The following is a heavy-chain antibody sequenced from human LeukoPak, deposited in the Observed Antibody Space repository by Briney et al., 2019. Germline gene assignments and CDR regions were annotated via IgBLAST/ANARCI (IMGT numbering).Heavy chain of an antibody. CDR2: ISHDGGNK. D-gene: IGHD1-26*01. J-gene: IGHJ4*02. CDR1: GFTFSVYG. CDR3: ARLLGDRTIYDY. Sequence: PGGSLRLSCAASGFTFSVYGMHWVRQGPGKGLEWVALISHDGGNKNYTDSVKGRFTISRDNSKNTVYLQMNSLRPEDTAVYYCARLLGDRTIYDYWGQGTLVTVSS. V-gene: IGHV3-30*03.